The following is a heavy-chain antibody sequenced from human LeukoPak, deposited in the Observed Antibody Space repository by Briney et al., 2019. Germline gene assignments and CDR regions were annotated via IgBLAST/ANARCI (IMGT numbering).Heavy chain of an antibody. D-gene: IGHD2-21*02. CDR2: IYSGGST. Sequence: GGSLRLSCAASGFTVSSNYMSRVRQAPGKGLEWVSVIYSGGSTYYADSVEGRFTISRDNSKNTLYLQMNSLRAEDTAVYYCAGTVVVTAIPSPYFDYWGQGTLVTVSS. CDR3: AGTVVVTAIPSPYFDY. CDR1: GFTVSSNY. J-gene: IGHJ4*02. V-gene: IGHV3-66*02.